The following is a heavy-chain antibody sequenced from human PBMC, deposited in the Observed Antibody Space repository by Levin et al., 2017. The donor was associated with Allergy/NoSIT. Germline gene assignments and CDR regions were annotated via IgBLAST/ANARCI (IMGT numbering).Heavy chain of an antibody. CDR2: FDPEDGET. Sequence: GGSLRLSCKVSGYTLTDLSMHWVRQAPGKGLEWMGGFDPEDGETIYAQKFQGRVTMTEDTSTDTAYMELSSLRSEDTAVYYCACRTGRYYYYYYGMDVWGQGTTVTVSS. CDR3: ACRTGRYYYYYYGMDV. V-gene: IGHV1-24*01. CDR1: GYTLTDLS. D-gene: IGHD1-14*01. J-gene: IGHJ6*02.